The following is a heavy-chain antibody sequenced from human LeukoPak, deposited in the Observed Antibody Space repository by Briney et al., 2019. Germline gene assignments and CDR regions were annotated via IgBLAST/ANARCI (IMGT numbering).Heavy chain of an antibody. CDR1: GYTFTSYG. J-gene: IGHJ3*02. Sequence: ASVKVSCKASGYTFTSYGISWVRQAPGQGLEWMGWISAYNGNTNYAQKLQGRVTMTTDTSTSTLYMELRSLRSDDTAVYYCARHRLPRVYYDSSGYYRNGFDIWGQGTMVTVSS. CDR2: ISAYNGNT. CDR3: ARHRLPRVYYDSSGYYRNGFDI. D-gene: IGHD3-22*01. V-gene: IGHV1-18*01.